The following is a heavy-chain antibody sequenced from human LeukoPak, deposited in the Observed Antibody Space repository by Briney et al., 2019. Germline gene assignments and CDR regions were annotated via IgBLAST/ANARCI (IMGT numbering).Heavy chain of an antibody. J-gene: IGHJ4*02. CDR3: SRIYDTSGYSLDY. CDR1: GFTFSTYW. CDR2: INEDGSEK. D-gene: IGHD3-22*01. Sequence: PGGSLRLSCAASGFTFSTYWMSWVRQAPGKGLEWVANINEDGSEKYYVDSVKGRFTISRDNAKNSLYLQMNSLRAEDTPVFYCSRIYDTSGYSLDYWGRGTLVTVSS. V-gene: IGHV3-7*01.